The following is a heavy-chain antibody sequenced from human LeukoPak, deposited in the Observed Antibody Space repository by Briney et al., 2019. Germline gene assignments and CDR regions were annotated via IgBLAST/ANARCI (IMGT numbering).Heavy chain of an antibody. CDR3: AKRSGGPSPFDY. J-gene: IGHJ4*02. CDR2: ISTSSIYI. CDR1: GFTFSSYT. Sequence: PGGSLRLSCAASGFTFSSYTMNWVRQAPGKGLEWVSSISTSSIYIYYADSVKGRFTISRDNAKNSLYLQMNSLRAEDTAVYYCAKRSGGPSPFDYWGQGTLVTVSS. V-gene: IGHV3-21*04. D-gene: IGHD3-3*01.